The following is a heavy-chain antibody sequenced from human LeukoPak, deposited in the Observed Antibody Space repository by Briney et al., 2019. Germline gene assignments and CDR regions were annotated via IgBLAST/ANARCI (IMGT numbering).Heavy chain of an antibody. D-gene: IGHD1-26*01. CDR1: GGSISSGTYY. CDR3: ARNGSDNGTSYFYL. J-gene: IGHJ4*02. CDR2: IYSGST. Sequence: SETLSLTCTVSGGSISSGTYYWGWVRQPPGKGLEWIGSIYSGSTSYNPSLKSRVTISVDTSKNQFSLKLDSVTAADTAVYYCARNGSDNGTSYFYLWGQGTLVTVSS. V-gene: IGHV4-39*01.